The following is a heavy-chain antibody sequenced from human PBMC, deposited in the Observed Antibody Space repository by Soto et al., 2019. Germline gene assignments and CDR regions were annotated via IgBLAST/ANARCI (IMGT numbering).Heavy chain of an antibody. V-gene: IGHV1-3*01. D-gene: IGHD3-10*01. CDR2: INAANGDT. Sequence: ASVTVSCTASGYTFTSYYMHWVRQVPGQGLEWMGWINAANGDTGYSQKFQDRVTLTRDTSASTAYMELSSLRSEDTAVYYCARKDYYGSGIYYFDYWGQGTLVTVS. CDR3: ARKDYYGSGIYYFDY. J-gene: IGHJ4*02. CDR1: GYTFTSYY.